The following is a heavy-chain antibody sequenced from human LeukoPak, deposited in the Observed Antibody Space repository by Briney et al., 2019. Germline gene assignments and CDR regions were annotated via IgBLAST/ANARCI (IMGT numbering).Heavy chain of an antibody. J-gene: IGHJ4*02. V-gene: IGHV1-18*01. D-gene: IGHD1-26*01. Sequence: SVKVSCKASGYTFSSYGISWVRQAPGQGLEWMGWISVYNGNTFYAQKLQGRVTMTTDTSTSTAYMDLRSLRSDDTAVYYCARDESSGSYYFDYWGQGTLVTVSS. CDR2: ISVYNGNT. CDR3: ARDESSGSYYFDY. CDR1: GYTFSSYG.